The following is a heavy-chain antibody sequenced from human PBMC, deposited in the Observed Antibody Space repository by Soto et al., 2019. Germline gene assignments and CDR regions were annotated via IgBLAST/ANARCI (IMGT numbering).Heavy chain of an antibody. CDR1: GYTFTSYG. Sequence: ASVKVSCKASGYTFTSYGMNWVRQAPGRGLEWMGWINPGNGNTKYSQKFQGRVIIERDTSASTAYMELSSLRSEDTAVYYCARDPGYSSGWYGGFQHWGQGTLVTVSS. D-gene: IGHD6-13*01. J-gene: IGHJ1*01. V-gene: IGHV1-3*01. CDR2: INPGNGNT. CDR3: ARDPGYSSGWYGGFQH.